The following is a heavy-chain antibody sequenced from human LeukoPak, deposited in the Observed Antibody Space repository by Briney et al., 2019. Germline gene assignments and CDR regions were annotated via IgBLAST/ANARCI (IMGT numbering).Heavy chain of an antibody. Sequence: ASVKVSCKASGYTFTDYYMYWVRRAPGQGLEWMGWINPNSGGANYTQKFQGRVTMTRDTSISTAYMEVSRLRSDDTAMYYCACNLTGDPAYWGQGTLVTVSS. D-gene: IGHD7-27*01. CDR2: INPNSGGA. CDR1: GYTFTDYY. CDR3: ACNLTGDPAY. J-gene: IGHJ4*02. V-gene: IGHV1-2*02.